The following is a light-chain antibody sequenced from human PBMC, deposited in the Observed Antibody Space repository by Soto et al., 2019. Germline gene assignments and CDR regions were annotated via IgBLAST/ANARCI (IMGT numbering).Light chain of an antibody. CDR3: QQYGSSRWT. V-gene: IGKV3-20*01. CDR1: QSVSSNY. CDR2: GAS. J-gene: IGKJ1*01. Sequence: NVLTQSPGTLSLSPGERATLSCRASQSVSSNYVAWYQQKPGQAPRLLVYGASGRATGIPDRFSGSGSGTDFTLTISRLEPEDFAVYYCQQYGSSRWTFGQGTKVEIK.